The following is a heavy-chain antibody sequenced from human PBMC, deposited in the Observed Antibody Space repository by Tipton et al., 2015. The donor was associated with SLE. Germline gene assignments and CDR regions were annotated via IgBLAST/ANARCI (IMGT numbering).Heavy chain of an antibody. CDR3: TRGHFNSGTFPYYNDYYYMDV. CDR2: IYHNGAT. J-gene: IGHJ6*03. D-gene: IGHD3-10*01. CDR1: GVSISGYY. V-gene: IGHV4-59*01. Sequence: TLSLTCSVSGVSISGYYCSWIRQPPGKGLEWVGFIYHNGATKYNPSLTNRLSISIDTTKNQFSLKLTSVTAADSAVYYCTRGHFNSGTFPYYNDYYYMDVWGKGTAVTVSS.